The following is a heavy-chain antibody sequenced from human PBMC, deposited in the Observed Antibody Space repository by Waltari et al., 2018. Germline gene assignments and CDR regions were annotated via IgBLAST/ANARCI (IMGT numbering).Heavy chain of an antibody. CDR1: GGSISSYY. Sequence: QVQLQESGPGLVKPSETLSLTCTVSGGSISSYYWSWIRQPPGKGLEWIGYIYYSGSTNYNPSLKSRVTISVDTSKNQFSLKLSSVTAADTAVYYCARAGGIAAAGFFDYWGQGTLVTVSS. CDR3: ARAGGIAAAGFFDY. D-gene: IGHD6-13*01. CDR2: IYYSGST. J-gene: IGHJ4*02. V-gene: IGHV4-59*01.